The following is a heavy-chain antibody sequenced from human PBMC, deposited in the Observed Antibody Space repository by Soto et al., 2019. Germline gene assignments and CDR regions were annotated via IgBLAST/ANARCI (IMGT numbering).Heavy chain of an antibody. J-gene: IGHJ5*02. D-gene: IGHD6-6*01. CDR1: GYMFTYYH. V-gene: IGHV1-46*01. Sequence: SVKVSCKASGYMFTYYHVHWVRQAPGQGLEWMGIINPNGGDTRYAQKFQGRVTMTRDTSIATAYLTLTSLTSDDTALYYCSKDLTRQLAYWLDPWGQGTQVTVSS. CDR2: INPNGGDT. CDR3: SKDLTRQLAYWLDP.